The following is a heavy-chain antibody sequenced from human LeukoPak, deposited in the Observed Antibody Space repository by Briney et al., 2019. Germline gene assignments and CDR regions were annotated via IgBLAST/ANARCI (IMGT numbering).Heavy chain of an antibody. D-gene: IGHD3-3*01. Sequence: ASVKVSCKASGGTFSSYAISWVRQAPGQGLEWMGGIIPIFGTANYAQKFQGRVTITADESTSTAYMELSSLRSEDTAVYYCARDSYYDFWSGYYTGIGYWGQGTLVTVSS. CDR3: ARDSYYDFWSGYYTGIGY. V-gene: IGHV1-69*13. CDR2: IIPIFGTA. CDR1: GGTFSSYA. J-gene: IGHJ4*02.